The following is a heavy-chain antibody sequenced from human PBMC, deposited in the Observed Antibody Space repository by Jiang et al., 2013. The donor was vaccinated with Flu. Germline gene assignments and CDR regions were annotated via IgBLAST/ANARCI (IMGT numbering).Heavy chain of an antibody. D-gene: IGHD3-22*01. CDR3: ALYYYDSSGYYYFDY. CDR2: IYYSGST. CDR1: GGSVSSGSYY. V-gene: IGHV4-61*01. J-gene: IGHJ4*02. Sequence: LLKPSETLSLTCTVSGGSVSSGSYYWSWIRQPPGKGLEWIGYIYYSGSTNYNPSLKSRVTISVDTSKNQFSLKLSSVTAADTAVYYCALYYYDSSGYYYFDYWGQGTLVTVSS.